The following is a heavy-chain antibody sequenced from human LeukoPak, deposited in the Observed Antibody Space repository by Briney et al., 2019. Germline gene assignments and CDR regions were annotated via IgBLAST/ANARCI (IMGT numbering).Heavy chain of an antibody. V-gene: IGHV4-4*02. CDR3: ARKNYGDYGWFDP. CDR2: IYHSGST. J-gene: IGHJ5*02. CDR1: GASITNNAW. Sequence: SETLSLTCTVSGASITNNAWWNWVRQPPGKGLEWIGEIYHSGSTNYNPSLKSRVTISVDKSKNQFSLKLSSVTAADTAVYFCARKNYGDYGWFDPWGPGTLVTVSS. D-gene: IGHD4-17*01.